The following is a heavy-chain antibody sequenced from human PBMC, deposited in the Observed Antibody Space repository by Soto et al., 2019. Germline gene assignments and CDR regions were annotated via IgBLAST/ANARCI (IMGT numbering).Heavy chain of an antibody. D-gene: IGHD2-15*01. CDR1: GVTFNTYA. Sequence: QVQLVQSGGGVVQPGRSLTLSCAASGVTFNTYAMHWVRQAPGKGLEWVAIVSYDGSNKYYADSVKGRFTISRDNSNNTLSLQMNSVGAGDTAVYYCAKDRGRYCSGARCYLFDSWGPGALGTVSS. CDR3: AKDRGRYCSGARCYLFDS. CDR2: VSYDGSNK. V-gene: IGHV3-30*04. J-gene: IGHJ4*02.